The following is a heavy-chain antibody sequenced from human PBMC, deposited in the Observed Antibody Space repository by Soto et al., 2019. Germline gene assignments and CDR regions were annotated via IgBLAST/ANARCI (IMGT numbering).Heavy chain of an antibody. Sequence: GGSLILSCAASGFTFSSYSMNWVRQAPGKGLEWVSYISSSSSTIYYADSVKGRFTISRDNAKNSLYLQMNSLRDEDTAVYYCARPEYSSSSYGMDVWGQGTTVTVSS. CDR1: GFTFSSYS. J-gene: IGHJ6*02. D-gene: IGHD6-6*01. V-gene: IGHV3-48*02. CDR2: ISSSSSTI. CDR3: ARPEYSSSSYGMDV.